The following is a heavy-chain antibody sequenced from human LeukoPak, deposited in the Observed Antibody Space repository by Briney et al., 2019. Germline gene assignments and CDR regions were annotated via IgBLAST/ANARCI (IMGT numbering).Heavy chain of an antibody. V-gene: IGHV3-21*01. J-gene: IGHJ4*02. Sequence: GGSLRLSCAASGFTFSSYSMNWVRQAPGKGLEWVSSISSSSSYIYYADSVKGRFTISRDNAKSSLYLQMNSLRAEDTAVYYCARWDTAMVKVDYWGQGTLVTVSS. CDR1: GFTFSSYS. CDR3: ARWDTAMVKVDY. CDR2: ISSSSSYI. D-gene: IGHD5-18*01.